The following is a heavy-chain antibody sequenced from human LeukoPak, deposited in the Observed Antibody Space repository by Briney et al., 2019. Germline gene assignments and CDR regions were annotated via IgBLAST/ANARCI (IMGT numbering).Heavy chain of an antibody. CDR2: ITPSGGST. Sequence: GASVTLSFTSAAYTFTVYCMHWVRQAPAPGKGRMGVITPSGGSTSYAQKFQSSGTMTRDMSTSTVYMELSSPRAQDTALYYCARGNGQPNYYHYYFMDVWGKGTTVTVAS. D-gene: IGHD4-17*01. J-gene: IGHJ6*03. CDR1: AYTFTVYC. CDR3: ARGNGQPNYYHYYFMDV. V-gene: IGHV1-46*01.